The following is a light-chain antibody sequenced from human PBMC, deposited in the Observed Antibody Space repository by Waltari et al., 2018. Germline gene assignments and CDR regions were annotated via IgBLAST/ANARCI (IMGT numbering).Light chain of an antibody. CDR3: QQSYSTPGT. CDR1: ESISSY. Sequence: DIQMTQSPSSLSASVGDRVTITCRASESISSYLNWYKQKPGKAPKRLIYAASSLQSGVPSRFRGSGSGTDFPLTISSLQPEDFATYYGQQSYSTPGTFGQGTKVEIK. J-gene: IGKJ1*01. V-gene: IGKV1-39*01. CDR2: AAS.